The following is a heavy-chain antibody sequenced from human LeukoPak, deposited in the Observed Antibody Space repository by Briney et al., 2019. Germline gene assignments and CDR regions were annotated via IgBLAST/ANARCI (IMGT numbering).Heavy chain of an antibody. V-gene: IGHV1-2*02. Sequence: ASVKVSCKASGYTFTGYYMHWARQAPGQGLEWMGWINPNSGGTNYAQKFQGRVTMTRDTSISTAYMGLSRLRSDDTAVYYCARVRGITMVRGVPTVGYWGQGTLVTVSS. CDR3: ARVRGITMVRGVPTVGY. CDR2: INPNSGGT. J-gene: IGHJ4*02. CDR1: GYTFTGYY. D-gene: IGHD3-10*01.